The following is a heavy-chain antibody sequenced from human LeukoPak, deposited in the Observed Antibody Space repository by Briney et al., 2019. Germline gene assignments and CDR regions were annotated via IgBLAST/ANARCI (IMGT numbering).Heavy chain of an antibody. CDR2: IIPILGIA. V-gene: IGHV1-69*04. CDR3: ARDRDYYDSSGCYLDY. CDR1: GGTFSSYA. D-gene: IGHD3-22*01. Sequence: SVKVSCKASGGTFSSYAISWVRQAPGQGLEWMGRIIPILGIANYAQKFQGRVTITADKSTSTAYMELSSLRSEDTAVYYCARDRDYYDSSGCYLDYWGQGTLVTVSS. J-gene: IGHJ4*02.